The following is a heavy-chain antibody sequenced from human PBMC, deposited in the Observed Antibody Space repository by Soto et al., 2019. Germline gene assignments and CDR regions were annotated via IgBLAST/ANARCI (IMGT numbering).Heavy chain of an antibody. D-gene: IGHD5-12*01. J-gene: IGHJ6*02. CDR1: GYSFTSYW. CDR3: ARRWQATGYYYYGMDV. V-gene: IGHV5-51*01. Sequence: PGESLKISCKGSGYSFTSYWIGWVRQMPGKGLEWMGIIYPGDSDTRYSPSFQGQVTISADKSISTAYLQWSSLKASDTAMYYCARRWQATGYYYYGMDVWGQGTTVTVSS. CDR2: IYPGDSDT.